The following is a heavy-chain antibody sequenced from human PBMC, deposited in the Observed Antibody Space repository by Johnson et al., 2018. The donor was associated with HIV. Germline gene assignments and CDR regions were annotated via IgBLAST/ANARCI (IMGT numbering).Heavy chain of an antibody. V-gene: IGHV3-20*01. CDR1: GFTFDDYG. D-gene: IGHD1-26*01. CDR3: ARMTSRSYPNI. Sequence: MLLVESGGGVVQPGRSLRLSCAASGFTFDDYGLSWVRQAPGQGLEWVSGINWNGGSTGYADSVKGRFTISRDNAKNSLYLQMNSLRAEDTAVYHCARMTSRSYPNILGQGTMVTVSS. J-gene: IGHJ3*02. CDR2: INWNGGST.